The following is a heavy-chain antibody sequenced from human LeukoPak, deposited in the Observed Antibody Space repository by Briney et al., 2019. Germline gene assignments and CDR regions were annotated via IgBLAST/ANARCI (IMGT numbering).Heavy chain of an antibody. CDR2: ISSSGSTM. Sequence: PGGSLRLSCAASGFTFSSYEMNWVRQAPGKGLEWVSYISSSGSTMYYADSVKGRFTISRDNAKISLYLQMNSLRAEDTAVYYCARGSSTSCYGGYCNYFDYWGQGTLVTVSS. J-gene: IGHJ4*02. CDR1: GFTFSSYE. D-gene: IGHD2-2*01. CDR3: ARGSSTSCYGGYCNYFDY. V-gene: IGHV3-48*03.